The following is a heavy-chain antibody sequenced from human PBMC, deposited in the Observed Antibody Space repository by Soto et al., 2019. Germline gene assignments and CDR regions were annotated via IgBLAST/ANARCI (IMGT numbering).Heavy chain of an antibody. CDR3: ARGGPPIDY. Sequence: ASVKVSCKPSRYTFTNFGISAVRQAPGQGLEWMGWISAYNGNTNYAQKFQGRVTMTPDTSTSTAYMEVRSLSFDDTAVYYCARGGPPIDYWGQGTLVTVSS. CDR1: RYTFTNFG. J-gene: IGHJ4*02. CDR2: ISAYNGNT. D-gene: IGHD3-16*01. V-gene: IGHV1-18*01.